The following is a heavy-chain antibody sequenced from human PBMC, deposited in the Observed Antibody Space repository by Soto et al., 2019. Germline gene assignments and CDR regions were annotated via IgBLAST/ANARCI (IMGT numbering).Heavy chain of an antibody. D-gene: IGHD3-22*01. J-gene: IGHJ2*01. Sequence: QVQLVQSGAEVKKPGSSVKVSCKASGGTFSSYAISWVRQAPGQGLEWMGGIIPIFGTGNYAQKFQGRVTITADESTSTAYMELSSLRSEDTAVYYCARTYYYESSGTLGCYFDLWGRGTLVTVSS. CDR1: GGTFSSYA. CDR2: IIPIFGTG. CDR3: ARTYYYESSGTLGCYFDL. V-gene: IGHV1-69*01.